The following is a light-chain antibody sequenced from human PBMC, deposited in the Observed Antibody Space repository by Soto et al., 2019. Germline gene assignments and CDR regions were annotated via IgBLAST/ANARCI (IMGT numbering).Light chain of an antibody. J-gene: IGLJ2*01. Sequence: QAVLTQPPSASGTPGQRVTISCSGSSTNIGSNYVYWYQQLPGTAPRLLIYDNNNRPSGIPDRFSGSQSGTSATLAITGLQTGDEADYFCGTWDSSLSVVIFGGGTKLTVL. CDR2: DNN. CDR1: STNIGSNY. V-gene: IGLV1-51*01. CDR3: GTWDSSLSVVI.